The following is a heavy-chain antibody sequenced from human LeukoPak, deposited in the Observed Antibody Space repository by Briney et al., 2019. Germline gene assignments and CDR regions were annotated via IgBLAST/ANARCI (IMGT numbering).Heavy chain of an antibody. V-gene: IGHV3-74*01. CDR2: INSDRSST. D-gene: IGHD3-22*01. J-gene: IGHJ4*02. CDR3: ARGGATYYYDSSGYRY. Sequence: PGGSLRLSCAASGFTFSSFWMHWVRQAPGKGLVWVSRINSDRSSTSYADSVKGRFTISRDNAKNTLYPQMNSLRAEDTAVYYCARGGATYYYDSSGYRYWGQGTLVTVSS. CDR1: GFTFSSFW.